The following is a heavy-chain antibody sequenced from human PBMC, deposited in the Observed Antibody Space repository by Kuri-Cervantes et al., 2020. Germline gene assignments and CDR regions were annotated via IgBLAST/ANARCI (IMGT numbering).Heavy chain of an antibody. CDR1: GGSFSGYY. Sequence: SETLSLTCAVYGGSFSGYYWSWIRQPPGKGLEWIGEINHSGSTNYNPSLKSRVTISVDTSKNQFSLKLSSVTAADTAVYYCARGRLYYYGSGTLDYWGQGTLVTDSS. CDR3: ARGRLYYYGSGTLDY. V-gene: IGHV4-34*01. J-gene: IGHJ4*02. D-gene: IGHD3-10*01. CDR2: INHSGST.